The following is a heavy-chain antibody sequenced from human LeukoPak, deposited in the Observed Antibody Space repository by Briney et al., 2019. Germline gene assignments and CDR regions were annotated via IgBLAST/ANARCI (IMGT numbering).Heavy chain of an antibody. CDR1: GFTFGDYA. V-gene: IGHV3-49*04. CDR3: TRARSPWDDAFDI. J-gene: IGHJ3*02. D-gene: IGHD1-26*01. Sequence: PGGSLRLSCAASGFTFGDYAMSWVRQAPGKGLEWVGFIRSKACGGTTEYAASGKGRFTISRDDSQSTAYLQMNSLKTEDTAVYYCTRARSPWDDAFDIWGQGTMVTVSS. CDR2: IRSKACGGTT.